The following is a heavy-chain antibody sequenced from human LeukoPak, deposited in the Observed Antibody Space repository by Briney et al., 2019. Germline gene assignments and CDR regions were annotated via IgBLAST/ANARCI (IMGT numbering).Heavy chain of an antibody. CDR1: GFTFSSYS. CDR2: ISSSSSYI. CDR3: ARASTIGTSSDY. Sequence: GGSLRLSCAASGFTFSSYSMNWVRQAPGKGLEWVSSISSSSSYIYYADSVKGRFTISRDNAKNSLYLQMNSLRAEDTAVYYCARASTIGTSSDYWGQGTLVTVSS. V-gene: IGHV3-21*01. J-gene: IGHJ4*02. D-gene: IGHD1-1*01.